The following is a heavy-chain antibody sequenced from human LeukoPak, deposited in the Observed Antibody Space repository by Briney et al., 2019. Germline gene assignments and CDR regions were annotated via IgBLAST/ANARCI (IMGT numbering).Heavy chain of an antibody. Sequence: SETLSLTCAVSGYSISSGYYWGWIRQPPGKGLEWIGIIYHSGSTYYNPSLKSRVTISVDTSKNQFSLRVTTVTAADTAVYYCARHFVRSGSYWADYWGQGTLVTVSS. D-gene: IGHD1-26*01. CDR1: GYSISSGYY. J-gene: IGHJ4*02. CDR3: ARHFVRSGSYWADY. V-gene: IGHV4-38-2*01. CDR2: IYHSGST.